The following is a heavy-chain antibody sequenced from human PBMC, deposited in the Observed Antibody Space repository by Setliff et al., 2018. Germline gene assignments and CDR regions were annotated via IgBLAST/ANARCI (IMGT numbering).Heavy chain of an antibody. CDR1: GFTFSSEA. CDR2: ISNDGNNK. D-gene: IGHD5-12*01. Sequence: GGSLRLSCAASGFTFSSEAMTWVRQGPGKGLEWVSIISNDGNNKYYRDSVRGRFTISRDNSKTTLFLQMNSLRPEDTGIYYCAKEVMGLHLSGLDYWGQGNLVTVSS. CDR3: AKEVMGLHLSGLDY. J-gene: IGHJ4*02. V-gene: IGHV3-30*18.